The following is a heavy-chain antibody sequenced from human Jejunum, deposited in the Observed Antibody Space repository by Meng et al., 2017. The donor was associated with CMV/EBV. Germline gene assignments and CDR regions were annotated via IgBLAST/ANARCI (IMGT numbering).Heavy chain of an antibody. CDR3: ARNARGSGY. CDR1: GFTFTDHA. J-gene: IGHJ4*02. V-gene: IGHV3-9*01. D-gene: IGHD3-10*01. CDR2: ITWNGLII. Sequence: WEGSGFTFTDHAMHWVRQAPGKGLEWVSGITWNGLIIGYADSVKGRFSISRDNAKNSLYLQMNSLRVEDTAMYYCARNARGSGYWGQGTLVTVSS.